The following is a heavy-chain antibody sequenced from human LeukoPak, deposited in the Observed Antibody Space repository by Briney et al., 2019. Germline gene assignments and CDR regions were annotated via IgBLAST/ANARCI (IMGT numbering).Heavy chain of an antibody. D-gene: IGHD2-15*01. V-gene: IGHV4-34*10. J-gene: IGHJ4*02. CDR2: IYYSGSI. CDR3: ARWYCSGGSCYFDY. CDR1: GGSFSGYY. Sequence: SETLSLTCAVYGGSFSGYYWSWIRQPPGKGLEWIGYIYYSGSIYYNPSLKSRVTMSVDTSKNQFSLKLSSVTAVDTAVYYCARWYCSGGSCYFDYWGQGTLVTVSS.